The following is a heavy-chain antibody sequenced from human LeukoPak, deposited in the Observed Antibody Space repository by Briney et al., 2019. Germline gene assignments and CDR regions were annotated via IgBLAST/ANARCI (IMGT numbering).Heavy chain of an antibody. D-gene: IGHD6-19*01. J-gene: IGHJ4*02. CDR2: ISYDGSNK. V-gene: IGHV3-30*18. CDR1: GFTFSSHG. CDR3: ANLYRSGWYFDY. Sequence: GGSLRLSCAAAGFTFSSHGMHWVRQAPGKGLEWVAVISYDGSNKYYADSVKGRLTISRDNSKNTVFLQMDSQRAEDTAIYYCANLYRSGWYFDYWGQGTLVTVSS.